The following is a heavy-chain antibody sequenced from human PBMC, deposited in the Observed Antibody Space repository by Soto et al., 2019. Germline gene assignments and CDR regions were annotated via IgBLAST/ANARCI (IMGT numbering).Heavy chain of an antibody. CDR1: GGSISSGGYY. D-gene: IGHD4-17*01. Sequence: QVQLQESGPGLVKPSQTLSLTCTVSGGSISSGGYYWSWIRQHPGKGLEWIGYIYYSGSTYYNPSLKSRVTMSVDTSKNQCSLKMSSVTAADTAVDYCARSYGRGAVDFWGQGTMVTVSS. J-gene: IGHJ3*01. CDR2: IYYSGST. CDR3: ARSYGRGAVDF. V-gene: IGHV4-31*03.